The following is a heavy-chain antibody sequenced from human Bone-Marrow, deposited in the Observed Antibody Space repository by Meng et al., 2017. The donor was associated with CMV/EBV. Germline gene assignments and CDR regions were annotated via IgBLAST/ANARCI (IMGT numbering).Heavy chain of an antibody. J-gene: IGHJ5*02. CDR3: ARDSPLASSKFDP. CDR2: IYFSGST. V-gene: IGHV4-39*07. D-gene: IGHD3-3*02. CDR1: GGSISSSTYF. Sequence: SETLSLTCTVSGGSISSSTYFWGWIRQPPGKGLEWIGSIYFSGSTYYNPSLKSRVTISVDTSKNQFSLKLSSVTAADTAVYYCARDSPLASSKFDPWGQGTLVTFYS.